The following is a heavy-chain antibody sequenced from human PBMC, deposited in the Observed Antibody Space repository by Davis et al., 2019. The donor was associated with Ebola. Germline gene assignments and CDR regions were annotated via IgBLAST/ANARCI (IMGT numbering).Heavy chain of an antibody. V-gene: IGHV3-21*01. CDR1: GFTFSSYS. CDR2: ISSSSSYI. CDR3: ARDSSGGFGDNMDV. Sequence: PGGSLRLSCAASGFTFSSYSMNWVRQAPGKGLEWVSSISSSSSYIYYADSVKGRFTISRDNAKNSLYLQMNSLRAEDTAVYYCARDSSGGFGDNMDVWGKGTTVTVSS. J-gene: IGHJ6*03. D-gene: IGHD3-10*01.